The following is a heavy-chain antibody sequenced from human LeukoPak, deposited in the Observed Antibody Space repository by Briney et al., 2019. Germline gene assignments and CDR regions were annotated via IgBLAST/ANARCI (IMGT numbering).Heavy chain of an antibody. CDR3: AREGRPRNYYGSGSYYKRYNWFDP. D-gene: IGHD3-10*01. V-gene: IGHV4-34*01. J-gene: IGHJ5*02. Sequence: SETLSLTCAVYGGSFSGYYWSWIRQPPGKGLEWIGEINHSGSTNYNPSLKSRVTISVDTSKNQFSLKLSSVTAADTAVYYCAREGRPRNYYGSGSYYKRYNWFDPWGQGTLVTVSS. CDR1: GGSFSGYY. CDR2: INHSGST.